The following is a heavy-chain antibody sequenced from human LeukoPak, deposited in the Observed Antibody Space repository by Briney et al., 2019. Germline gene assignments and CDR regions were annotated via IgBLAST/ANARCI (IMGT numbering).Heavy chain of an antibody. CDR2: IYSGGST. Sequence: PGGSLRLSCAASGLTVSSNYMSWVRQAPGKGLEWVSVIYSGGSTYYADSVKGRFTISRDNSKNTLYLQMNSLRAEDTAVYYCAGTSYYDFWSGYYTYSDYYYGMDVWGQGTTVTVSS. D-gene: IGHD3-3*01. CDR1: GLTVSSNY. V-gene: IGHV3-66*01. J-gene: IGHJ6*02. CDR3: AGTSYYDFWSGYYTYSDYYYGMDV.